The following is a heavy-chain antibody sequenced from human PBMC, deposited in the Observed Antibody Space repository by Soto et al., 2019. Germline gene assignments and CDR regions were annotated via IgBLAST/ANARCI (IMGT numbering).Heavy chain of an antibody. D-gene: IGHD2-8*01. CDR2: ISYDGSNK. Sequence: PGGSLRLSCAASGFTFSSYAMHWVRQAPGKGLEWVAVISYDGSNKYYADSVKGRFTISRDNSKNTLYPQMNSLRAEDTAIYYCAKENAGPFDYWGQGTLVTVSS. CDR1: GFTFSSYA. V-gene: IGHV3-30-3*01. J-gene: IGHJ4*02. CDR3: AKENAGPFDY.